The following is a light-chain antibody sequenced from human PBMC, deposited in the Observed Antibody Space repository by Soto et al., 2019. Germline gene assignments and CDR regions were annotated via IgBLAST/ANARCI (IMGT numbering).Light chain of an antibody. Sequence: EIVLTQSPGTLSLSPGERATLSCRASQSVSNNYLAWYQQKPGQAPRLLIYGASNGATGTPDRFSGSGSGTDFTLTISRLEPEDFAVYYCQQYGSSGTFGQGTKVDI. CDR3: QQYGSSGT. CDR1: QSVSNNY. CDR2: GAS. V-gene: IGKV3-20*01. J-gene: IGKJ1*01.